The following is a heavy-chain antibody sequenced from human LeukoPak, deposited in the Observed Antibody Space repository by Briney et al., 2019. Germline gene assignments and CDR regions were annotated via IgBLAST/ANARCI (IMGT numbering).Heavy chain of an antibody. CDR3: AKDLPRNYYDSSGYYGAFDY. Sequence: GGSLRLSCAASGFTFSSYGMHWVRQAPGKGLEWVAVISYDGSNKYYADSVKGRFTISRDNSKNTLYLQMNSLRAEDTAVYYCAKDLPRNYYDSSGYYGAFDYWGQGTLVTVSS. J-gene: IGHJ4*02. V-gene: IGHV3-30*18. D-gene: IGHD3-22*01. CDR1: GFTFSSYG. CDR2: ISYDGSNK.